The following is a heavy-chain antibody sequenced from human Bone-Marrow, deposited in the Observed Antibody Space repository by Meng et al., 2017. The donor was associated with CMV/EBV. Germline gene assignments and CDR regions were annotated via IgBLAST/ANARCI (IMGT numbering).Heavy chain of an antibody. V-gene: IGHV3-64*02. Sequence: GESLKISCAASGFTFSSYAMHWVRQAPGKGLEYVSAISSNGGSTYYADSVKGRFTISRDNSKNTLYLQMGSLRAEDMAVYYCARTLSSYSSSYYYYYGMDVWGQGTTVTVSS. CDR3: ARTLSSYSSSYYYYYGMDV. D-gene: IGHD6-6*01. CDR2: ISSNGGST. J-gene: IGHJ6*02. CDR1: GFTFSSYA.